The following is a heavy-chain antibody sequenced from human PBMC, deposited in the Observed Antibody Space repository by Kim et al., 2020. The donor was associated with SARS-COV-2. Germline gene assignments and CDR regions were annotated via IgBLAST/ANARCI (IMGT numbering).Heavy chain of an antibody. J-gene: IGHJ3*02. Sequence: FQGRVALSRDTSASTAYLQLSSLRSEDTAVYYCARGWSANYGKGRGAFDIWGQGTMVTVSS. D-gene: IGHD4-17*01. CDR3: ARGWSANYGKGRGAFDI. V-gene: IGHV1-46*01.